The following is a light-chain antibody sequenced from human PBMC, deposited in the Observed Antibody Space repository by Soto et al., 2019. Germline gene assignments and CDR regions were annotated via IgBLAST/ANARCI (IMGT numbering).Light chain of an antibody. CDR1: LGISTY. Sequence: TQSPATLSLFPGERATLSYRASLGISTYLAWYQQRPGQAPRLLIYDTSTRATGVPARFSGSRSGPEFTLTINSLQSEDFAIYYCQPYNNWPLTFGGGTKVESK. J-gene: IGKJ4*01. CDR2: DTS. V-gene: IGKV3-15*01. CDR3: QPYNNWPLT.